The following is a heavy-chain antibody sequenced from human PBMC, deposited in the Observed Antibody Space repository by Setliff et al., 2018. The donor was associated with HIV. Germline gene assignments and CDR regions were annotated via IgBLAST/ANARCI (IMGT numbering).Heavy chain of an antibody. V-gene: IGHV1-69*01. D-gene: IGHD5-12*01. CDR3: ARDQATGYEKVWFSWIDP. J-gene: IGHJ5*02. CDR2: IIPIFNTA. CDR1: GGPFSLYA. Sequence: SCKASGGPFSLYAINWVRQAPGQGLEWMGGIIPIFNTANYAQKFQGRVTITADGSTSTAYMELSSLRFEDTATYYCARDQATGYEKVWFSWIDPWGQGTLVTVSS.